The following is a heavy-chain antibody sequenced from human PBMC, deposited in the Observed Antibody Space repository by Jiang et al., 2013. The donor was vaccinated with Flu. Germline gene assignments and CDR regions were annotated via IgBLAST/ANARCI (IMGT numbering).Heavy chain of an antibody. J-gene: IGHJ6*03. CDR2: INTNTGNP. Sequence: WMGWINTNTGNPTYAQGFTGRFVFSLDTSVSTAYLQICSLKAEDTAVYYCARAQGPPYYDFWSGYYPYYYYYMDVWGKGTTVTVSS. D-gene: IGHD3-3*01. CDR3: ARAQGPPYYDFWSGYYPYYYYYMDV. V-gene: IGHV7-4-1*01.